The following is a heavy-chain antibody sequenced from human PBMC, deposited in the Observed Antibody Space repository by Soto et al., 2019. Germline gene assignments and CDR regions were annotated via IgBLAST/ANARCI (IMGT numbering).Heavy chain of an antibody. CDR2: ISSNGGST. D-gene: IGHD6-19*01. J-gene: IGHJ4*02. CDR3: AREVGGQWLVFDY. Sequence: GGSLRLSCAASGFTFSSYAMHWVRQAPGKGLEYVSAISSNGGSTYYANSVKGRFTISRDNSKNTLYLQMGSLRAEDMAVYYCAREVGGQWLVFDYWGQGTLVTVSS. CDR1: GFTFSSYA. V-gene: IGHV3-64*01.